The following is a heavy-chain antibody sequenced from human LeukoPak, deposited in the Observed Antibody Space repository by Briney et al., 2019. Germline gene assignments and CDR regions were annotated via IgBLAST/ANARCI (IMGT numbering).Heavy chain of an antibody. V-gene: IGHV1-2*02. Sequence: GSVKVSCKASGYTFTDYFLHWVRRAPGQEFELMGWINPNSGATHYIQSFQGRVTMTRDTSLSIAYLQLNSLTSDDTAMYYCARAQYLTAPAGTFANSWGQGTLVTVSS. D-gene: IGHD6-13*01. CDR1: GYTFTDYF. J-gene: IGHJ4*02. CDR2: INPNSGAT. CDR3: ARAQYLTAPAGTFANS.